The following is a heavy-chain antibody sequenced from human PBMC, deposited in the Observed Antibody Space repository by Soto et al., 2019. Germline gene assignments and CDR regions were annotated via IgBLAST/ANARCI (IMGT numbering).Heavy chain of an antibody. CDR3: ARDLRTFEQLAPSDYYYYYGMDV. J-gene: IGHJ6*02. CDR2: IYSGGST. Sequence: QSGGSLRLSCAASGFTVSSNYMSWVRQAPGKGLEWVSVIYSGGSTYYADSVKGRFTISRDNSKNTLYLQMNSLRAEDTAVYYCARDLRTFEQLAPSDYYYYYGMDVWGQGTTVTVSS. V-gene: IGHV3-53*01. CDR1: GFTVSSNY. D-gene: IGHD6-6*01.